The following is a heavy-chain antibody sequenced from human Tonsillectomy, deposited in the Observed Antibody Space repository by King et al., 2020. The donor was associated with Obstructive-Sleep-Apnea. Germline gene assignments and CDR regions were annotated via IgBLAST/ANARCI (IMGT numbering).Heavy chain of an antibody. D-gene: IGHD3-22*01. CDR3: TRRPYYYDSRGYSNDY. V-gene: IGHV3-73*01. Sequence: VQLVESGGGLVQPGGSLKLSCAASGFTFSVSAMHWVRQASGKGPEWVGRIRDKAISYATADAASVKGRFTISRDDSKNTAYLQMNSLKTEDTAVYYCTRRPYYYDSRGYSNDYWGQGTLVTVSS. J-gene: IGHJ4*02. CDR2: IRDKAISYAT. CDR1: GFTFSVSA.